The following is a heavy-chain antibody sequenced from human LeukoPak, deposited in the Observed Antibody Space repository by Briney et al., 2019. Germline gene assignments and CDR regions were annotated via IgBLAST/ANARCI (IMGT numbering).Heavy chain of an antibody. CDR1: GFTFSSYA. CDR2: ISYDGSNK. D-gene: IGHD1-1*01. V-gene: IGHV3-30*14. Sequence: GGSLRLSCAASGFTFSSYAMHWVRQAPGKGLEWVAVISYDGSNKYYADSVKGRFTISRDNSKNTLHLQMNSLRAEDTAVYYCAKGGVVLQPAGDWGQGTLVTVSS. J-gene: IGHJ4*02. CDR3: AKGGVVLQPAGD.